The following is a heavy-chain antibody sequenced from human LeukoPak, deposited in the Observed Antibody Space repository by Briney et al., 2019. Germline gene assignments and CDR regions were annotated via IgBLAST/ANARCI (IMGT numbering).Heavy chain of an antibody. J-gene: IGHJ5*02. CDR3: ARQSLSSSAWFDP. V-gene: IGHV5-51*01. Sequence: GESLKISCKGSGYSFTSYWIGWVRQMPGKGLEWMGIIYPGDSDTRYSPSFQGQVTISADKSISTAYLQWSSPKASDTAMYYCARQSLSSSAWFDPWGQGTLVTVSS. CDR2: IYPGDSDT. D-gene: IGHD6-13*01. CDR1: GYSFTSYW.